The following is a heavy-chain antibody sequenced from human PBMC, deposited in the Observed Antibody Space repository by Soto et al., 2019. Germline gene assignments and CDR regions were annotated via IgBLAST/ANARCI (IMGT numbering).Heavy chain of an antibody. J-gene: IGHJ5*02. CDR2: IDPSDSYT. V-gene: IGHV5-10-1*03. Sequence: EVQLVQSGAEVKKPGESLRISCKGSGYSFTSYWISWVRQMPGKGLEWMGRIDPSDSYTNYSPSFQGHVTISADKSISTAYLQWSSLKASDTAMYYCARHSSLAVAGSDWFDPWGQGTLVTVSS. CDR3: ARHSSLAVAGSDWFDP. CDR1: GYSFTSYW. D-gene: IGHD6-19*01.